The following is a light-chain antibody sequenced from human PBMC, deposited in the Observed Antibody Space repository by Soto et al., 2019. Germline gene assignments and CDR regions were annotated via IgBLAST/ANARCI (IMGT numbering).Light chain of an antibody. V-gene: IGKV1-39*01. CDR2: AAS. Sequence: DIQMTQSPSSLSASVGDRVTITCRASQSISSYLNWYQQKPGKAPKLLIYAASSLQSWVPSRFSGRGSGTDFTLTISRLQPEDFATYYCQQSDSTPKTFGQGKKLEIK. CDR3: QQSDSTPKT. J-gene: IGKJ2*01. CDR1: QSISSY.